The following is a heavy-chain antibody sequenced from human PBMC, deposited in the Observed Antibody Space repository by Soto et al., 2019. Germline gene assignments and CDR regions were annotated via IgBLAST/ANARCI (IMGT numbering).Heavy chain of an antibody. CDR1: GYTFTSYG. V-gene: IGHV1-18*01. D-gene: IGHD3-10*01. Sequence: ASVKVSCKASGYTFTSYGISWVRQAPGQGLEWMGWISAYNGNTNYAQKLQGRVTMTTDTSTSTAYMELRSLRSDDTAVYYCARGLLWFGELSTLDYWGQGTLVTVSS. CDR3: ARGLLWFGELSTLDY. CDR2: ISAYNGNT. J-gene: IGHJ4*02.